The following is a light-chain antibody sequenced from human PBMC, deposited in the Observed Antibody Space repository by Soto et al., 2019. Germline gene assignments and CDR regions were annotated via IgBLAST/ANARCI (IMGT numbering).Light chain of an antibody. CDR3: QQRSDWPGT. CDR2: DAS. CDR1: QSVNSY. Sequence: EIVLTQSPATLSLSPGEGATLSCRASQSVNSYLAWYQQKPGQAPRLLIYDASNRATGIPARFSGSGSGTDFTLTISSLEPEDFAVYYCQQRSDWPGTFGQGTKLEIK. V-gene: IGKV3-11*01. J-gene: IGKJ2*01.